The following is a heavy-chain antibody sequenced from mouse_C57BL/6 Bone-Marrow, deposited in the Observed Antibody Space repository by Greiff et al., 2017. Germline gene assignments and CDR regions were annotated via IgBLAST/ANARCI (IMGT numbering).Heavy chain of an antibody. CDR2: ISSGGSYT. D-gene: IGHD1-1*01. Sequence: EVKLVESGGDLVKPGGSLKLSCAASGFTFSSYGMSWVRQTPDKRLEWVATISSGGSYTYYPDSVKGRCTISRDNAKNTLYLQMSSLKSEDTAMYYCAREGVFITTVVATGYFDVWGTGTTVTVSS. V-gene: IGHV5-6*01. CDR1: GFTFSSYG. J-gene: IGHJ1*03. CDR3: AREGVFITTVVATGYFDV.